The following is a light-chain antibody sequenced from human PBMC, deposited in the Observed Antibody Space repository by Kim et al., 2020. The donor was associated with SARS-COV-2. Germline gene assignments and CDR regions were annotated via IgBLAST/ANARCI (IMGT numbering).Light chain of an antibody. J-gene: IGKJ5*01. CDR2: DAS. Sequence: EIVLTQSPATLSLSPGERATLSCGASQSVSSSYLAWYQQKPRLAPRLLIYDASSRAAVSPDRFCGSGSGTDFTLTISRRVPEDFAVYYCQQYGSSPITFGQGTRLEIK. CDR3: QQYGSSPIT. V-gene: IGKV3D-20*01. CDR1: QSVSSSY.